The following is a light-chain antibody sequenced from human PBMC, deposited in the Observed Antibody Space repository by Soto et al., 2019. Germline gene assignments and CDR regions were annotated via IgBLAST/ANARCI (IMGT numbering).Light chain of an antibody. CDR2: KAS. J-gene: IGKJ1*01. V-gene: IGKV1-5*03. CDR3: QKYNGFSRK. Sequence: DIQMTHSPFTLSASVLYIVTITSRSSQSIDIWLAWCQQKPGKAPKLLIYKASSLESGVPSRFSGSGSGTEFTLTISSLQPDDFATYYCQKYNGFSRKFGQGTKVDIK. CDR1: QSIDIW.